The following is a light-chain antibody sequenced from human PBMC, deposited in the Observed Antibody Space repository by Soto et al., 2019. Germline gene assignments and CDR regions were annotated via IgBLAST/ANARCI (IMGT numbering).Light chain of an antibody. CDR1: SSDIGNNNY. V-gene: IGLV2-8*01. J-gene: IGLJ3*02. CDR2: EVS. Sequence: QLVLTQPPSASGSPGQSVTISCTGNSSDIGNNNYVSWYQQHPGKAPKLMIYEVSKRPSGVPDRFSGSKSGNTASLTVSGLQAEDEADYYCRSYGGNWVFGGGTKLTVL. CDR3: RSYGGNWV.